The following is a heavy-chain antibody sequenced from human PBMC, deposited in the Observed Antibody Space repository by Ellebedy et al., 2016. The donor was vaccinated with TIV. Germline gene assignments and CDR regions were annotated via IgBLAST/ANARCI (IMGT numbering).Heavy chain of an antibody. CDR3: ARDSLAVVNPRWYFDL. D-gene: IGHD4-23*01. V-gene: IGHV3-48*04. Sequence: GGSLRLSCAASGFTFSSYSMDWVRQAPGGGLEWISYITSGSEVISYADSVKGRFAISRDNAKNTLYLHMNSLRADDTAVYYCARDSLAVVNPRWYFDLWGRGTLVTVSS. J-gene: IGHJ2*01. CDR2: ITSGSEVI. CDR1: GFTFSSYS.